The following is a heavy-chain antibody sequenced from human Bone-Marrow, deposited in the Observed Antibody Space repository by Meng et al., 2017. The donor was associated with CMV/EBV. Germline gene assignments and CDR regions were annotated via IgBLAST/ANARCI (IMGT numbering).Heavy chain of an antibody. V-gene: IGHV4-34*01. Sequence: SETLSLTCAVYGGSFSGYYWSWIRQPPGKGLEWIGEINHSGRTNYNPSLKSRVTISVDTSKNQFSLKLSSVTAADTAVYYCARSPPRGMVREPRDAFDIWGQGTMVTVSS. CDR3: ARSPPRGMVREPRDAFDI. D-gene: IGHD3-10*01. J-gene: IGHJ3*02. CDR2: INHSGRT. CDR1: GGSFSGYY.